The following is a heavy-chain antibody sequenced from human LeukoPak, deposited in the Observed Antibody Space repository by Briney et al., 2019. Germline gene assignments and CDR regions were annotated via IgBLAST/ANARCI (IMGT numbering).Heavy chain of an antibody. D-gene: IGHD2-2*01. V-gene: IGHV3-66*01. CDR3: ARETKIVVVPAAIDIRKTGAFDI. J-gene: IGHJ3*02. CDR2: IYSGGTT. Sequence: GGPLRLSCAASGFTVSSNYMSWVRQAPGKGLEWVSVIYSGGTTYYADSVKGRFTISRDNSKNTLYLQMNSLRDEDTAVYYCARETKIVVVPAAIDIRKTGAFDIWGQGTMVTVSS. CDR1: GFTVSSNY.